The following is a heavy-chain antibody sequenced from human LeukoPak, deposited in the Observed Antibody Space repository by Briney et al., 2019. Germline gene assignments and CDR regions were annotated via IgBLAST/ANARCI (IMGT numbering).Heavy chain of an antibody. V-gene: IGHV4-39*07. D-gene: IGHD3-9*01. J-gene: IGHJ4*02. Sequence: SETLSLTCTVSGGSISSSSYYWGWIRQPPGKGLEWIGSIYYSGSTYYNPSLKSRVTISVDTSKNQFSLKVNSVTAADTAVYYCARVRPPDYDILTGYYGVGYYFDYWGQGTLVTVSS. CDR1: GGSISSSSYY. CDR3: ARVRPPDYDILTGYYGVGYYFDY. CDR2: IYYSGST.